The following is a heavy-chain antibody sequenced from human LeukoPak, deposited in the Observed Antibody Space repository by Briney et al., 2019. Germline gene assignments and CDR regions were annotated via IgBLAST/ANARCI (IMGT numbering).Heavy chain of an antibody. CDR1: GFTFSNAL. V-gene: IGHV3-15*01. D-gene: IGHD1-26*01. CDR3: TTWDGVA. J-gene: IGHJ3*01. Sequence: PGGSLRLSCAASGFTFSNALMTLVRQAPGKGLEWVGHIKSKTDGGTTDCAAAVKGRFSISRDDSKNALYLQMNSLKTEDTALYYCTTWDGVAWGQGTMVTVSS. CDR2: IKSKTDGGTT.